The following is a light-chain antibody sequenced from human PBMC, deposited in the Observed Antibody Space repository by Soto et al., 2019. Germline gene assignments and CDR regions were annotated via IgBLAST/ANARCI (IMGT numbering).Light chain of an antibody. CDR3: QQYGSSPRT. V-gene: IGKV3-20*01. J-gene: IGKJ2*01. Sequence: EIVLTQSPGTLSLSPGERATLSCRASQSVSSSYLAWYQQRPGQAPRLLIYGASSRATGIPDRFSGSGSGTDFTLTINRLEPEDVAVYYCQQYGSSPRTFGQGTNLEI. CDR1: QSVSSSY. CDR2: GAS.